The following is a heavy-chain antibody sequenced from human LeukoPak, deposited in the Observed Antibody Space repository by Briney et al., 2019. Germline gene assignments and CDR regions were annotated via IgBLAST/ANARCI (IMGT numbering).Heavy chain of an antibody. Sequence: SQTLSLTCTVSGGSISSGSYHWSWIRQPAGKALEWIGRIYPSGSTNYDPSLKSRVTISVDTSKSQFSLKLTSVTAADTAVYYCARGVVRGVTVYYMDVWGTGTTVTISS. CDR3: ARGVVRGVTVYYMDV. CDR2: IYPSGST. D-gene: IGHD3-10*01. V-gene: IGHV4-61*02. J-gene: IGHJ6*03. CDR1: GGSISSGSYH.